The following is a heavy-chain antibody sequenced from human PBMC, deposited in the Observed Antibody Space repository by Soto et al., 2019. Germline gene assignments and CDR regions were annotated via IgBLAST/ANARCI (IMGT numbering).Heavy chain of an antibody. Sequence: ASVKVSCKASGYTFTSHDIHWVRQAPGQGLEWMAGLNPHSGKTAYAQKFQGRLTMTGNASTSTAYMELSSLRSEDTAMYYCARVSSIAARRSFDSWGQGTLVTVSS. V-gene: IGHV1-8*01. D-gene: IGHD6-6*01. CDR1: GYTFTSHD. CDR2: LNPHSGKT. CDR3: ARVSSIAARRSFDS. J-gene: IGHJ4*02.